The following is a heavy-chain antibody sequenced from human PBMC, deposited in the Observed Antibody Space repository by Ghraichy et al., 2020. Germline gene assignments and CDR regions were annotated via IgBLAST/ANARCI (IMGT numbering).Heavy chain of an antibody. CDR3: AKRRSYSSGWFDP. CDR1: GGSISSSSYY. D-gene: IGHD1-26*01. Sequence: SETLSLTCTVSGGSISSSSYYWGWIRQPPGKGLEWIGSIYYSGSTYYNPSLKSRVTISVDTSKNQFSLKLSSVTAADTAVYYCAKRRSYSSGWFDPWGQGTLVTVSS. CDR2: IYYSGST. J-gene: IGHJ5*02. V-gene: IGHV4-39*01.